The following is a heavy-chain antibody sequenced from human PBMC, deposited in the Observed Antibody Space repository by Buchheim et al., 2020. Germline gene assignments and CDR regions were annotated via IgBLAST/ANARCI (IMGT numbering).Heavy chain of an antibody. J-gene: IGHJ5*02. Sequence: QVQLQQWGAGLLKPSETLSLTCAVYGGSFSGYYWSWIRQPPGKGLEWIGEINHSGSTNYNPSLKSRVTIPVHTSKNQFSSKLSSVTAADTAVYYCARGWTGTARWFDPWGQGTL. CDR2: INHSGST. D-gene: IGHD1-1*01. V-gene: IGHV4-34*01. CDR1: GGSFSGYY. CDR3: ARGWTGTARWFDP.